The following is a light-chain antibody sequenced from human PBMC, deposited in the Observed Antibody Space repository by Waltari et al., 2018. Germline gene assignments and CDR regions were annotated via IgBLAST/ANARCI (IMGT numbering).Light chain of an antibody. V-gene: IGKV1-39*01. J-gene: IGKJ2*01. CDR3: QQTYSIPYT. CDR2: GAS. CDR1: HSICIY. Sequence: DIQMTQSPSSLSASVGERITITCRASHSICIYLNWYQQKPGKAPKFLIYGASRLQSGVPSRFSGSASGTDFTLTISSLQPEDFATYYCQQTYSIPYTFGQGTKLEIK.